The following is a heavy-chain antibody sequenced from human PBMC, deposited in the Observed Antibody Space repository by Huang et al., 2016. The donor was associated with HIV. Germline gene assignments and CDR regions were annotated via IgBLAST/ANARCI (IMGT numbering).Heavy chain of an antibody. J-gene: IGHJ3*02. CDR1: GFPFNNLA. CDR3: ARAKDTWDAYDI. D-gene: IGHD5-18*01. CDR2: RSNGGSNN. Sequence: QVQLVESGGGVVQPGRSLGLSCVASGFPFNNLAMHWVRQAPGKGLDWVAVRSNGGSNNYYADSVKGRFTISRDSSKSTLFLHMTSLGTEDTAVYYCARAKDTWDAYDIWGQGTMVIVSS. V-gene: IGHV3-30-3*01.